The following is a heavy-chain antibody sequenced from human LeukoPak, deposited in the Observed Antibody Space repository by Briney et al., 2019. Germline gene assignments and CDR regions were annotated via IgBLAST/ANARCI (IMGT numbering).Heavy chain of an antibody. Sequence: TGGSLRLSCAASGFTFSSYAMHWVRQAPGKGLEWVALISYDGSNKYYADSVKGRFTISRDTSKNTLYLQMNSLRAEDTAVYYCARSSSWEITLFGYWGQGTLVTVSS. D-gene: IGHD6-13*01. CDR3: ARSSSWEITLFGY. J-gene: IGHJ4*02. CDR1: GFTFSSYA. V-gene: IGHV3-30*04. CDR2: ISYDGSNK.